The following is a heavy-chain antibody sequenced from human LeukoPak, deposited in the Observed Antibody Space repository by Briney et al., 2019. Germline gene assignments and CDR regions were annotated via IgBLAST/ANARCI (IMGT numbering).Heavy chain of an antibody. V-gene: IGHV4-39*07. CDR2: INHSGST. D-gene: IGHD2-15*01. J-gene: IGHJ5*02. CDR3: ARRPIVVVVAATGCWFDP. CDR1: GGSISSSSYY. Sequence: PSETLSLTCTVSGGSISSSSYYWGWIRQPPGKGLEWIGEINHSGSTNYNPSLKSRVTISVDTSKNQFSLKLSSVTAADTAVYYCARRPIVVVVAATGCWFDPWGQGTLVTVSS.